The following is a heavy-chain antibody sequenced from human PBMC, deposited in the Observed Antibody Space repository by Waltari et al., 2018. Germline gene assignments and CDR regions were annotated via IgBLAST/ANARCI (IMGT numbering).Heavy chain of an antibody. V-gene: IGHV5-51*01. Sequence: EVQLVQSEAEVKKPGESLKISCKGSGYRFTNYWIGWVRQTPGKGLEWMGVIDPGDSDTRYSPSFQGQVTISADKSINTAYLQWSSLKASDTAMYYCARHGYSSSAYYYYYYMDVWGKGTTVTVSS. D-gene: IGHD6-6*01. CDR1: GYRFTNYW. CDR3: ARHGYSSSAYYYYYYMDV. J-gene: IGHJ6*03. CDR2: IDPGDSDT.